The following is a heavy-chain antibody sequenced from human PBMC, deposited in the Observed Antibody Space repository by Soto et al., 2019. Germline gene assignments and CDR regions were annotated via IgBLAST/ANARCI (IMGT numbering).Heavy chain of an antibody. CDR3: ARTSGYYFFDS. CDR2: INAANGNT. V-gene: IGHV1-3*01. Sequence: ASVKVSCKASGYTFISYAMHWVRQAPGQRLEWMGWINAANGNTKYSQKFQGRVTITRDTSASTAYMELSSLRSEDTAVDYCARTSGYYFFDSWGQGTLVTLSS. J-gene: IGHJ4*02. CDR1: GYTFISYA. D-gene: IGHD3-22*01.